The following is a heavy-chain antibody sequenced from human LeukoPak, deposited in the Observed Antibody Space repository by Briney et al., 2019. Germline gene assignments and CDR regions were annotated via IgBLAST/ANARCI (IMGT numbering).Heavy chain of an antibody. V-gene: IGHV4-30-2*01. Sequence: SQTLSLTCAVSGGSISSGGYSWSWIRQPPGKGLEWIGYIYHSGSTYYNPSLKSRVTISVDRSKNQFSLKLSSVTAADTAVYYCTSGPTAVITPGGYFDYWSQGTLVTVSS. J-gene: IGHJ4*02. CDR2: IYHSGST. D-gene: IGHD4-23*01. CDR3: TSGPTAVITPGGYFDY. CDR1: GGSISSGGYS.